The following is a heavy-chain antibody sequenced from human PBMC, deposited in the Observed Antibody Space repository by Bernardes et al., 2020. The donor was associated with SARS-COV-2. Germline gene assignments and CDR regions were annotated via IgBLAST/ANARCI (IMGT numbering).Heavy chain of an antibody. J-gene: IGHJ6*02. CDR1: GFTFSSYW. CDR3: ARDGGLLFGFWYYYGMDV. V-gene: IGHV3-7*01. CDR2: IKQDGSEK. Sequence: GGSLRLSCAASGFTFSSYWMSWVRQAPGKGLEWVANIKQDGSEKYYVDSVKGRFTISRDNAKNSLYLQMNSLRAEDTAVYYCARDGGLLFGFWYYYGMDVWGQGTTVTVSS. D-gene: IGHD3-10*01.